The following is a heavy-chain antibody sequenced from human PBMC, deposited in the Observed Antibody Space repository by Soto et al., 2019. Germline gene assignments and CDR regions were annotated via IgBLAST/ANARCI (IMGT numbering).Heavy chain of an antibody. D-gene: IGHD6-25*01. CDR1: GYTFTSYG. CDR2: ISAFNGDT. J-gene: IGHJ4*02. V-gene: IGHV1-18*04. Sequence: QVQLVQSGSEVKKPGASVNVSCKAFGYTFTSYGFSWARQVPGQGLEWLGWISAFNGDTQYAQTMKGRLTVPTDTSMTTVHMQRRGLTPADTYVDYCTREAGWQRMVPYDWGQGTLVSVS. CDR3: TREAGWQRMVPYD.